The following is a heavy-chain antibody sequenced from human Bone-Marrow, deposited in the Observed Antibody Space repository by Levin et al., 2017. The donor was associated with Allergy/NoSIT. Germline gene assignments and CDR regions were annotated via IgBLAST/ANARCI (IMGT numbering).Heavy chain of an antibody. CDR3: ARSELNWGIDY. V-gene: IGHV3-33*01. J-gene: IGHJ4*02. CDR1: GFSFSTYA. Sequence: PGGSLRLSCAASGFSFSTYAMLWVRQAPGKGLDWVALIYYDGSNKYYADSVKGRFTISRDNSKNTLYLQMNSLRAEDTAVYYCARSELNWGIDYWGQGTLVTVSS. CDR2: IYYDGSNK. D-gene: IGHD7-27*01.